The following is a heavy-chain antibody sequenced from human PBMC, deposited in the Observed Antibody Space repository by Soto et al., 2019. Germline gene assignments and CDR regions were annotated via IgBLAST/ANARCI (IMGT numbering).Heavy chain of an antibody. CDR3: ARVYCSGGGCYSIDY. D-gene: IGHD2-15*01. J-gene: IGHJ4*02. Sequence: QVQLVQSGAEVKKPGASVKVSCKASGYAFTSYHMHWVRQAPGQGLQWMGIINPSGGSTFYAEKFQGRGTITRDTSTSTVHMDLSSLRSEDTAVYYCARVYCSGGGCYSIDYWGQGTLVTVSS. V-gene: IGHV1-46*03. CDR2: INPSGGST. CDR1: GYAFTSYH.